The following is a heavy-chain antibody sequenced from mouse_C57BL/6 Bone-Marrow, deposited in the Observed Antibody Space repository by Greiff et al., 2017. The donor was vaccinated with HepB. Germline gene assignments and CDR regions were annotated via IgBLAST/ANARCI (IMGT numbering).Heavy chain of an antibody. V-gene: IGHV14-4*01. Sequence: VQLQQSGAELVRPGASVKLSCTASGFNIKDDYMHWVKQRPEQGLEWIGWIDPENGDTEYASKFQGKATITADTSSNTAYLQLSSLTSEDTAVYYCTTITTVVATPGFAYWGQETLVTVSA. CDR2: IDPENGDT. CDR3: TTITTVVATPGFAY. J-gene: IGHJ3*01. CDR1: GFNIKDDY. D-gene: IGHD1-1*01.